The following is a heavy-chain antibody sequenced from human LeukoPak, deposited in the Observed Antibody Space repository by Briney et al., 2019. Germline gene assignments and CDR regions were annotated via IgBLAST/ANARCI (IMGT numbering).Heavy chain of an antibody. J-gene: IGHJ4*02. CDR2: IYYSGST. CDR1: GGSISSGDYY. CDR3: ASVTHVSSGYYPIGFDY. Sequence: SSQTLSLTCTVSGGSISSGDYYWSWIRQPPGKGLEWIGYIYYSGSTYYNPSLKSRVTISVDTSKNQFSLKLSSVTAADTAVYYCASVTHVSSGYYPIGFDYWGQGTLVTVSS. D-gene: IGHD3-22*01. V-gene: IGHV4-30-4*08.